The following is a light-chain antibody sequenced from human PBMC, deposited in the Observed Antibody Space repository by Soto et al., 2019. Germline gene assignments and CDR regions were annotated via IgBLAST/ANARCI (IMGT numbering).Light chain of an antibody. Sequence: DIQMTQSPSSLSAYVGDRVTITCRASQSISNFLNWYQQKPGKAPKLLIYAASSLQSGVPLRFSGSGSGTDFTLTISSLQSEDFAIYFCQQSYSSLTFGGGTKVEIK. J-gene: IGKJ4*01. CDR1: QSISNF. CDR2: AAS. V-gene: IGKV1-39*01. CDR3: QQSYSSLT.